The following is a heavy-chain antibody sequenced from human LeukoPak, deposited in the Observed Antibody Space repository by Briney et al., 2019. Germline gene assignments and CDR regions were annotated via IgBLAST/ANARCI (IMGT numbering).Heavy chain of an antibody. CDR1: GGTFSSYA. Sequence: ASVKVSCKASGGTFSSYAISWVRQATGQGLEWMGWMNPNSGNTGYAQKFQGRVTITRNTSISTAYMELSSLRSEDTAVYYCARGPRVYYYYMDVWGKGTTVTVSS. CDR3: ARGPRVYYYYMDV. V-gene: IGHV1-8*03. J-gene: IGHJ6*03. CDR2: MNPNSGNT.